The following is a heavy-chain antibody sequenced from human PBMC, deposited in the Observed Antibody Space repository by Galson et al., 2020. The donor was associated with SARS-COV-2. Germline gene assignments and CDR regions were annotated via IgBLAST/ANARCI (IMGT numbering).Heavy chain of an antibody. CDR3: ARDSRGGYGYFDY. Sequence: TGGSLRLSCAAPGFTLSGYGMYWVRQAPGKGLEWVAVIWYDGSKKYYADSVKGRFTISRDNSKKTLYLQMNSLRAEDTAVYYCARDSRGGYGYFDYWGQGTLVTVSS. D-gene: IGHD3-16*01. J-gene: IGHJ4*02. CDR1: GFTLSGYG. V-gene: IGHV3-33*08. CDR2: IWYDGSKK.